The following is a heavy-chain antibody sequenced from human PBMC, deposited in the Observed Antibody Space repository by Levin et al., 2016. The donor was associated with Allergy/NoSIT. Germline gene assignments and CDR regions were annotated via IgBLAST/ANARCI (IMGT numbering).Heavy chain of an antibody. CDR3: AREGRGMDV. Sequence: VRQAPGKGLEWVSVIYSGGSTYYADSVKGRFTISRDNSKNTLYLQMNSLRAEDTAVYYCAREGRGMDVWGQGTTVTVSS. V-gene: IGHV3-53*01. J-gene: IGHJ6*02. CDR2: IYSGGST.